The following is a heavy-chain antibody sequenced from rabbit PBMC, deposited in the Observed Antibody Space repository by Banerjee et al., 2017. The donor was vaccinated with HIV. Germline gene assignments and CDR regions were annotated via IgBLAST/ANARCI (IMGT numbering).Heavy chain of an antibody. CDR1: GFDLSSAYD. CDR3: ARTNAGGYGYYL. J-gene: IGHJ3*01. V-gene: IGHV1S45*01. D-gene: IGHD6-1*01. CDR2: INTSSGNR. Sequence: QEQLEESGGDLVQPEGSLTLTCTASGFDLSSAYDMCWVRQAPGKGLEWIGCINTSSGNRVYASWAKGRFTISKTSSTTVTLQMTSLTAADTATYFCARTNAGGYGYYLWGQGTLVTVS.